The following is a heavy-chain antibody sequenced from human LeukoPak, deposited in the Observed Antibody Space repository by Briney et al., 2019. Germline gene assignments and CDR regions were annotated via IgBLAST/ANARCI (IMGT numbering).Heavy chain of an antibody. CDR1: GFTFSSYS. CDR3: ARDWGRIVVVPAWALNWFDP. CDR2: ISSSSRYI. V-gene: IGHV3-21*01. Sequence: GGSLRLSCAASGFTFSSYSMNWVRQAPGKGLEWVSSISSSSRYIYYADSVKGRFTISRDNAKNSLYLQMDSLRAEDTAVYYCARDWGRIVVVPAWALNWFDPWGQGTLVTVSS. J-gene: IGHJ5*02. D-gene: IGHD2-2*01.